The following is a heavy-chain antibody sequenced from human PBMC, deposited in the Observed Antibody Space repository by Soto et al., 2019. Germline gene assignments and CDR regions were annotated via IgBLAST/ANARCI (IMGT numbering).Heavy chain of an antibody. Sequence: PSETLSLTGPVSGRSISSNYWTWIRQSPGKGLEWIGYIYYTGSTKYNPSLKSRVTISLDTSKNQFSLRLTSVTSADTAVYYCARGGSYGDFFDYWGQGAQVTVSS. J-gene: IGHJ4*02. D-gene: IGHD4-17*01. CDR1: GRSISSNY. V-gene: IGHV4-59*01. CDR2: IYYTGST. CDR3: ARGGSYGDFFDY.